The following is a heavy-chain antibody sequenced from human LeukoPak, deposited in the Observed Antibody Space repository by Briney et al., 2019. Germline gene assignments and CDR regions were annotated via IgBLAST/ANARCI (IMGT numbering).Heavy chain of an antibody. CDR1: GYTFTGYY. V-gene: IGHV1-2*02. D-gene: IGHD2-15*01. J-gene: IGHJ4*02. Sequence: ASVKVSCKASGYTFTGYYMHWVRQAPGQGLEWMGWINPNSGGTNYARKFQGRVTMTRDTSISTAYMEPSRLRSDDTAVYYCARDDGCSGGSCYLLDYWGQGTLVTVSS. CDR2: INPNSGGT. CDR3: ARDDGCSGGSCYLLDY.